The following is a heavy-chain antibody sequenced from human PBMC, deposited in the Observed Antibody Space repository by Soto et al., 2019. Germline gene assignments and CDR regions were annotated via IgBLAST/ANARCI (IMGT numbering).Heavy chain of an antibody. V-gene: IGHV1-3*01. CDR2: INAGNGNT. CDR1: GYTFTSYA. Sequence: ASVKVSCKASGYTFTSYAMHWVRQAPGQRLEWMGWINAGNGNTKYSQKPQGRVTMTTDTSTSTAYMELRSLRSDDTAVYYCARDFELASFDYWGQGTPVTVSS. J-gene: IGHJ4*02. D-gene: IGHD6-13*01. CDR3: ARDFELASFDY.